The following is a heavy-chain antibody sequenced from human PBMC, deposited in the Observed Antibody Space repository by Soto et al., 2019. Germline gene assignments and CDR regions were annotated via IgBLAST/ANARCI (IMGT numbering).Heavy chain of an antibody. CDR3: QKTGGYSAQTGGYDY. CDR1: GGTFSSYA. CDR2: IIPIFGTA. V-gene: IGHV1-69*01. Sequence: QVQLVQSGAEVKKPGSSVKVSCKASGGTFSSYAISWVRQAPGQGLEWMGGIIPIFGTANYAQKFQGRVTITADESTSTAYMELSSLRSEDTALYYCQKTGGYSAQTGGYDYWGQGTLVTVSS. J-gene: IGHJ4*02. D-gene: IGHD5-12*01.